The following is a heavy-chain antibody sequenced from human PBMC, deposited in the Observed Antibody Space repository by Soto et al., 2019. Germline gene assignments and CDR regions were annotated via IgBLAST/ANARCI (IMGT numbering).Heavy chain of an antibody. V-gene: IGHV3-74*01. D-gene: IGHD1-26*01. CDR3: SKEGGLSGRYYISSSFYFDN. Sequence: GGSLRLSCAASGFTLSGYRMHWVRQAPGKGLVWVSRINSDGSSTSYADSVKGRLTISRDNAKNTLYLQMNSVRAEDTSVYYYSKEGGLSGRYYISSSFYFDNCRQGTLVNGSS. J-gene: IGHJ4*02. CDR1: GFTLSGYR. CDR2: INSDGSST.